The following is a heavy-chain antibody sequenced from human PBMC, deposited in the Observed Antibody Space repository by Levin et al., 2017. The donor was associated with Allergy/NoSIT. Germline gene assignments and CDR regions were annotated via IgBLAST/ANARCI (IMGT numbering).Heavy chain of an antibody. Sequence: PGGSLRLSCTASGFTFGDYAMSWVRQAPGKGLEWVGFIRSKAYGGTTEYAASVKGRFTISRDDSKSIAYLQMNSLKTEDTAVYYCTRVLLMTGAFDYWGQGTLVTVSS. V-gene: IGHV3-49*04. D-gene: IGHD3-9*01. CDR2: IRSKAYGGTT. CDR1: GFTFGDYA. CDR3: TRVLLMTGAFDY. J-gene: IGHJ4*02.